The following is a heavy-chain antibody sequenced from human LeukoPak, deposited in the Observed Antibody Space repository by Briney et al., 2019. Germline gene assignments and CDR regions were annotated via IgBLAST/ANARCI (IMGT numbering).Heavy chain of an antibody. J-gene: IGHJ4*02. CDR1: GFTFSSYG. CDR3: ARHVVAVGFDY. CDR2: ISGSGGTT. Sequence: GGSLRLSCAGSGFTFSSYGMRWVRQAPGKGLEWVSAISGSGGTTYYADSVKGRFTISRDNSKKTMYLQMKSLRAEDTAVYYCARHVVAVGFDYWGQGTLVTVSS. V-gene: IGHV3-23*01. D-gene: IGHD3-22*01.